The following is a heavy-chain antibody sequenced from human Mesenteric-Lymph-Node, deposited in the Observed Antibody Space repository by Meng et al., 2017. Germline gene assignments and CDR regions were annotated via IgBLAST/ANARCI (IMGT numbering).Heavy chain of an antibody. D-gene: IGHD6-13*01. V-gene: IGHV1-69*13. CDR3: ASGNLIAAAGLYWFDP. J-gene: IGHJ5*02. CDR1: GYTFTSYD. Sequence: SVKVSCQASGYTFTSYDINWVRQATGQGLEWMGGIIPIFGTANYAQKFQGRVTITADESTSTAYMELSSLRSEDTAVYYCASGNLIAAAGLYWFDPWGQGTLVTVSS. CDR2: IIPIFGTA.